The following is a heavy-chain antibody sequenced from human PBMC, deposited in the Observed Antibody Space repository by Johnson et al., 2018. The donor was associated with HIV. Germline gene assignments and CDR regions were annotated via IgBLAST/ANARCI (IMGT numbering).Heavy chain of an antibody. V-gene: IGHV3-30*03. D-gene: IGHD6-6*01. J-gene: IGHJ3*02. CDR2: ISYDGSNK. CDR1: GLSVSNNY. Sequence: QVQLVESGGGLVQPGGSLRLSCAASGLSVSNNYMTWVRQAPGKGLEWVAVISYDGSNKYYADSVKGRFTISRDNSKNTLYLQMNSLRAEDTALYYCARERGSFEYSSSFAFDIWGQGTMVTVSS. CDR3: ARERGSFEYSSSFAFDI.